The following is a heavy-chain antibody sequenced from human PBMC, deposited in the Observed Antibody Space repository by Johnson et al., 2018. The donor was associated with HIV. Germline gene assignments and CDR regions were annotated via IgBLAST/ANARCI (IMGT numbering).Heavy chain of an antibody. D-gene: IGHD3-10*01. CDR1: GFTFRNYV. J-gene: IGHJ3*02. CDR3: AKQGGSRLHLWVDAFDI. Sequence: QVQLVESGGGVVQPGGSLRLSCAASGFTFRNYVMHWVRQAPGKGLEWVAFIRYDGSNKYYADSVKGRVTISRDNSKTTLYLQMNSLRAEDTAVYYCAKQGGSRLHLWVDAFDIWGQGTMVTVSS. CDR2: IRYDGSNK. V-gene: IGHV3-30*02.